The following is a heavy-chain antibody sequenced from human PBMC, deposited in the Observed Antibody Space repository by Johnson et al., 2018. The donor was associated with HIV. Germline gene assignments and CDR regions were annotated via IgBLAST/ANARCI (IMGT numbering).Heavy chain of an antibody. Sequence: MQLVESGGGLIQPGGSLRLSCAASGLTFDDYGMSWVRQAPGKGLEWVSGINWNGGSTGYADSVKGRFTISRDNAKNSLYLQMNSLRAEDTALYYCARGIGWAGCWSGRGAFDIWGQGTMVTVSS. D-gene: IGHD3-3*01. CDR3: ARGIGWAGCWSGRGAFDI. V-gene: IGHV3-20*04. J-gene: IGHJ3*02. CDR1: GLTFDDYG. CDR2: INWNGGST.